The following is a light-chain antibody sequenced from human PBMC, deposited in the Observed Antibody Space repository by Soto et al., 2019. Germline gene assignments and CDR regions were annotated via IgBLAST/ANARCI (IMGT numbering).Light chain of an antibody. J-gene: IGKJ4*01. V-gene: IGKV1-6*01. Sequence: AIQMTQSPSSLSASVGDRVTITCRASQGVSNDVGWYQQKPGKAPRLLIYAPSTLQSGVPSRFSGSQSATDFTLNISSLQPEDFATYYCLQDFAYPLTFGGGTKVEIK. CDR2: APS. CDR3: LQDFAYPLT. CDR1: QGVSND.